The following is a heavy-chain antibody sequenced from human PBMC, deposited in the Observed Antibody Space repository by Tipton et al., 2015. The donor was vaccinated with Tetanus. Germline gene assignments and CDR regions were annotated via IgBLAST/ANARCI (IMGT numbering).Heavy chain of an antibody. V-gene: IGHV3-74*01. D-gene: IGHD2-15*01. CDR1: GFTFSDYW. CDR2: LNRDGSRA. Sequence: SLRLSCRGSGFTFSDYWIYWVRQAPGKGLVWVSRLNRDGSRADYADSVKGRFTISRDNAKNTVYLQMNSLRTEDTALYYCAREADCSGGSCFSGDFDTWGQGTQVTVSS. J-gene: IGHJ4*02. CDR3: AREADCSGGSCFSGDFDT.